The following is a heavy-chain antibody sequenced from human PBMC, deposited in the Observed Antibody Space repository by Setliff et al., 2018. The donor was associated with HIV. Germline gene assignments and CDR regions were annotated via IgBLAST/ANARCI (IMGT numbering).Heavy chain of an antibody. V-gene: IGHV4-39*07. CDR1: SGSVSRSDYY. D-gene: IGHD1-26*01. CDR2: IYWSGLT. Sequence: SETLSLTCTVSSGSVSRSDYYWGWIRQTPGKGLEWIGSIYWSGLTFYNPSLKSRVTISVDTSKNQFSLKLSSVTAADTAVYYCARDRYSGSSTDYWGQGTLVTVSS. J-gene: IGHJ4*02. CDR3: ARDRYSGSSTDY.